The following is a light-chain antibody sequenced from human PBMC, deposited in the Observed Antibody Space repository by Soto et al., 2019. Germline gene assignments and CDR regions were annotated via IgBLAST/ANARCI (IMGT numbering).Light chain of an antibody. CDR3: QQTHSAPRT. CDR1: ESVSRF. CDR2: CAS. V-gene: IGKV1-39*01. Sequence: DIHMTQSPSPLSASVGEGVTITCRASESVSRFLNWYQQKPGKAPHLLLICASTFHVGVPSRFSRSGSWTEFTLTISSVQPKDFAIYYCQQTHSAPRTFGQGTRLDIK. J-gene: IGKJ1*01.